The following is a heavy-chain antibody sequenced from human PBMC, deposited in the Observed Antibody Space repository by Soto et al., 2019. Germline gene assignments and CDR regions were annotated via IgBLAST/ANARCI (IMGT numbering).Heavy chain of an antibody. J-gene: IGHJ4*02. CDR3: ARKYGGHFDY. CDR1: GYTFTSYD. V-gene: IGHV1-18*01. D-gene: IGHD2-8*01. Sequence: QVQLEQSGAEVKKPGASVKVSCQASGYTFTSYDIIWVRQAPGQGLEWMGWVSAYNGDTLYAQKFQGRVSMTTDTSTSTAYMELRSLRSDDTAVYYCARKYGGHFDYWGQGTLVTVSS. CDR2: VSAYNGDT.